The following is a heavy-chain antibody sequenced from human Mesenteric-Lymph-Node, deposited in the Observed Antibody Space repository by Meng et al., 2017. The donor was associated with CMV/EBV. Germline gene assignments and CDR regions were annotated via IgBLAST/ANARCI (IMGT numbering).Heavy chain of an antibody. CDR1: GFTFSRYG. D-gene: IGHD3-22*01. Sequence: GESLKISCSASGFTFSRYGMHWVRQAPGKGLEWVALIWYDGSNIDYADSVKGRFTISRDNGRNTLYLEMNSLRAEDTAVYYCAKDGEEVNFYDSGGYYDFWGKGALVTVSS. V-gene: IGHV3-33*06. CDR3: AKDGEEVNFYDSGGYYDF. J-gene: IGHJ4*02. CDR2: IWYDGSNI.